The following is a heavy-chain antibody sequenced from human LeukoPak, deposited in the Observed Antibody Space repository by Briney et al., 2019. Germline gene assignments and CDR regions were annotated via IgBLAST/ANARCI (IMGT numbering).Heavy chain of an antibody. CDR2: INPNSGGT. Sequence: ASVKVSCKASGYTFTGYYMHWVRQAPGQGLEWMGWINPNSGGTNYAQKFQGRVTMTRDTSISTAYMELSRLRSDDTAVYYCARHYDSSGYYYGYWGQGTLVTVSS. V-gene: IGHV1-2*02. J-gene: IGHJ4*02. D-gene: IGHD3-22*01. CDR3: ARHYDSSGYYYGY. CDR1: GYTFTGYY.